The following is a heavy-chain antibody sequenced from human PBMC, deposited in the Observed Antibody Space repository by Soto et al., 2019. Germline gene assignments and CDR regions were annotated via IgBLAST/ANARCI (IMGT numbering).Heavy chain of an antibody. CDR3: ARSGGGSSSSGFSYYYAMDV. CDR2: IYPGDSDT. J-gene: IGHJ6*02. Sequence: GESLKISCKGSGYSFTSYWIGWVRQMPGKGLEWMGIIYPGDSDTRYSPSFQGQVTISADKSISTAYLQWSSQKASDTAMYYCARSGGGSSSSGFSYYYAMDVWGQGTMVTVSS. CDR1: GYSFTSYW. D-gene: IGHD6-6*01. V-gene: IGHV5-51*01.